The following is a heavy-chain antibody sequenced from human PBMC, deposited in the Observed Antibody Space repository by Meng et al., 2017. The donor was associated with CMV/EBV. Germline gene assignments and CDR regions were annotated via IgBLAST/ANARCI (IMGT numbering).Heavy chain of an antibody. CDR2: INHSGST. CDR1: GGSFGGYY. D-gene: IGHD3-10*01. V-gene: IGHV4-34*01. J-gene: IGHJ5*02. Sequence: QVQLQQWGTGLLKPSETLSLTCAVYGGSFGGYYWSWIRQPPGKGLEWIGEINHSGSTNYNPSLKSRVTISVDTSKNQFSLKLSSVTAADTAVYYCARGLMVRGSRVNWFDPWGQGTLVTVSS. CDR3: ARGLMVRGSRVNWFDP.